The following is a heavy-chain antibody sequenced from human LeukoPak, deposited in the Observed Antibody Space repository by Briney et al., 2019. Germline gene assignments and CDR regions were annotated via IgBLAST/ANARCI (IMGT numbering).Heavy chain of an antibody. CDR1: RFTFSSYA. J-gene: IGHJ1*01. CDR3: AKGEQWLVLYFQH. CDR2: ISGSGGGT. V-gene: IGHV3-23*01. D-gene: IGHD6-19*01. Sequence: GGALRLSCALSRFTFSSYAMCWVRQAPGNGLEWVAAISGSGGGTEYADSVKGRFTISRENSKNTRYLQMKSLRAGDTAVYYCAKGEQWLVLYFQHWGEGTLVTVSS.